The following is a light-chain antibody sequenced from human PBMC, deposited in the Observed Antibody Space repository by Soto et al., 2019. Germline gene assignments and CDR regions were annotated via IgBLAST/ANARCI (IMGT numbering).Light chain of an antibody. Sequence: QSALTQPRSVSGSPGQSVTISCTGTSSDVGGYNYVSWYQQHPGKAPKLMIYEVSKRPSGAPDRFSGSKSGNTASLTISGLQTEDEADYYCCSYAGTYTLLFGGGTQLTVL. CDR3: CSYAGTYTLL. CDR2: EVS. CDR1: SSDVGGYNY. J-gene: IGLJ2*01. V-gene: IGLV2-11*01.